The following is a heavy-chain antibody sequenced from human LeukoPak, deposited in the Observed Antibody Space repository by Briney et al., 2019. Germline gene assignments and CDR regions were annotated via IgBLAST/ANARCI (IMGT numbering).Heavy chain of an antibody. CDR3: ARDRKFTDAFDI. Sequence: GGSLRLSCAASGFTFDDYGMSWVRQAPGKGLDWVSGINWNGGSTGYADSVKGRFTISRDNAKNSLYLQMNSLRAEDTALYYCARDRKFTDAFDIWGQGTMVTVSS. CDR1: GFTFDDYG. V-gene: IGHV3-20*04. CDR2: INWNGGST. J-gene: IGHJ3*02.